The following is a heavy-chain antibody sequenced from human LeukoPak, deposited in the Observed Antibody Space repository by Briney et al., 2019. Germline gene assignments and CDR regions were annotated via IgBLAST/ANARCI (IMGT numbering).Heavy chain of an antibody. J-gene: IGHJ4*02. CDR3: ARNFGY. CDR2: INHSGST. Sequence: SGTLSLTCAVSGGSISSDYWWSWVRQPPGKGLEWIGEINHSGSTNYNPSLKSRVTMSVDKSKNQFSLKLSSVTAADTAMYYCARNFGYWGQGTLGTVSS. D-gene: IGHD1-14*01. CDR1: GGSISSDYW. V-gene: IGHV4-4*02.